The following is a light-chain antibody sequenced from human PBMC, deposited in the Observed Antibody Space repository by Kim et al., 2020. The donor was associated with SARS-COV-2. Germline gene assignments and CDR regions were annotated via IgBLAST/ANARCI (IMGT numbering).Light chain of an antibody. CDR1: KLGDKY. CDR2: QDS. J-gene: IGLJ2*01. Sequence: VSPGQTASISCSGDKLGDKYACWYQQKPGQSPVLVIYQDSQRHSGIPERFSGSNSGNTATLTISGTQAMDEADYYCQSWDSSTVVFGGGTQLTVL. V-gene: IGLV3-1*01. CDR3: QSWDSSTVV.